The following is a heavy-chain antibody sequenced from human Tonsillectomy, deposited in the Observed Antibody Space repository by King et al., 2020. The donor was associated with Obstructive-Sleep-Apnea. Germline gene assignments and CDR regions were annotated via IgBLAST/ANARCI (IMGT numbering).Heavy chain of an antibody. D-gene: IGHD2-8*01. CDR3: ARVKWRPYYYGMDV. CDR1: GGSISSTNW. Sequence: QLQESGPGLVKPSGTLSLTCAVSGGSISSTNWWTWVRQPPGKGLRWIGEIHHSGSTNYNPSLKSRATISVDKSKNQFSLNLTSVTAADTAVYYCARVKWRPYYYGMDVWSQGTTVTVSS. V-gene: IGHV4-4*02. J-gene: IGHJ6*02. CDR2: IHHSGST.